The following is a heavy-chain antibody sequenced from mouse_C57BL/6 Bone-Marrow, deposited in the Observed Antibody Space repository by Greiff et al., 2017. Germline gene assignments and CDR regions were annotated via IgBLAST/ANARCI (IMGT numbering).Heavy chain of an antibody. CDR1: GYTFTSYW. CDR2: IHPNSGST. Sequence: QVQLKQPGAELVKPGASVKLSCKASGYTFTSYWMHWVKQRPGQGLEWIGMIHPNSGSTNYNEKFKSKATLTVDKSSSTAYMQLSSLTSEDSAVYFCAREGVWLGWYFDVWGTGTTVTVSS. D-gene: IGHD2-2*01. CDR3: AREGVWLGWYFDV. V-gene: IGHV1-64*01. J-gene: IGHJ1*03.